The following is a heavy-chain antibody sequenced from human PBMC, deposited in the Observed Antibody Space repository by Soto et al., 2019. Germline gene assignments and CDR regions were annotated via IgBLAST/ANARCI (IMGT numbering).Heavy chain of an antibody. V-gene: IGHV3-23*01. Sequence: GGSLRLSCAASGFTFSSYAMSWVRQAPGKGLEWVSAISGSGGSTYYADSLKGRFTISRDNSKNTLYLQMNSLRAEDTAVYYCAKYSSVLGNSDAFDIWGQGTMVTVSS. J-gene: IGHJ3*02. CDR3: AKYSSVLGNSDAFDI. D-gene: IGHD7-27*01. CDR1: GFTFSSYA. CDR2: ISGSGGST.